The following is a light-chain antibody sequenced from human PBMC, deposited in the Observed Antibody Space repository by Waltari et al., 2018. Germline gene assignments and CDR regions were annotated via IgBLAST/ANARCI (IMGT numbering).Light chain of an antibody. V-gene: IGKV4-1*01. CDR3: QQYYTPPHT. J-gene: IGKJ2*01. Sequence: DIVMTQSPDSLAVSLGERDTIDCKSSQSVLYNSNNKNYLAWFQQKPGQPPKLLIYWASTRESGVPDRFTGSGSGTDFTLTISSLQAEDVAVYYCQQYYTPPHTFGQGTKLEIK. CDR1: QSVLYNSNNKNY. CDR2: WAS.